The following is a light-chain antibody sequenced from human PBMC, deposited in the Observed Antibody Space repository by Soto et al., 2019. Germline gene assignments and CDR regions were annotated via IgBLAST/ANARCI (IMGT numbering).Light chain of an antibody. CDR2: GAS. V-gene: IGKV3D-7*01. CDR1: QSVSSSY. Sequence: PGERVTLSCRASQSVSSSYLTWYQQKPGQAPRLLIYGASTRATSIPARFSGSGSGTDFTLTISSLQPEDFAVHYCQQDYNLRFGGGTKVEIK. J-gene: IGKJ4*01. CDR3: QQDYNLR.